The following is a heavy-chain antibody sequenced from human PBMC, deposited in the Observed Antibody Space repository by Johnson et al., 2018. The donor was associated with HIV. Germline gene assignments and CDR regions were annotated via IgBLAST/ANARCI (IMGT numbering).Heavy chain of an antibody. CDR1: GFTFDDYG. Sequence: VQLVESGGGVVRPGGSLRLSCAASGFTFDDYGMSWVRQAPGKGLEWGSGINWNGGRIGYADSVNGRFTIARDNAKNSLYLQMNSLRAEDTALYYCARTLKWELGLPDWDSFDIWGQGTMVTVSA. CDR3: ARTLKWELGLPDWDSFDI. CDR2: INWNGGRI. D-gene: IGHD1-26*01. V-gene: IGHV3-20*04. J-gene: IGHJ3*02.